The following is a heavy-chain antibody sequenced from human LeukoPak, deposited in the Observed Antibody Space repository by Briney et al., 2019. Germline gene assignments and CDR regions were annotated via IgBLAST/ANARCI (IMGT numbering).Heavy chain of an antibody. CDR3: AKAVYDSSGSFDF. D-gene: IGHD3-22*01. Sequence: QPGGSLRLSCAASGFSFSTYAMTWVRRAPGKGLEWVSGISGSGGSPYYADSVKGRFTISRDTSKNTLYLQMNSLRAEDTAVYYRAKAVYDSSGSFDFWGQGTLVTVSS. V-gene: IGHV3-23*01. CDR1: GFSFSTYA. CDR2: ISGSGGSP. J-gene: IGHJ4*02.